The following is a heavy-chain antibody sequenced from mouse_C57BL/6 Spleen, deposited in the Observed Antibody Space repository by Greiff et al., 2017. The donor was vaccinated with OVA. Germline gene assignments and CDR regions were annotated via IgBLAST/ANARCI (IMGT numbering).Heavy chain of an antibody. CDR2: IDPETGGT. V-gene: IGHV1-15*01. CDR3: TRRGPVDY. Sequence: VQLQESGAELVRPGASVTLSCKASGYTFTDYEMHWVKQTPVHGLEWIGAIDPETGGTAYNQKFKGKAILTVDQSSSPAYMELRSLTSEDAAVYYCTRRGPVDYWGQGTSVTVSS. CDR1: GYTFTDYE. J-gene: IGHJ4*01.